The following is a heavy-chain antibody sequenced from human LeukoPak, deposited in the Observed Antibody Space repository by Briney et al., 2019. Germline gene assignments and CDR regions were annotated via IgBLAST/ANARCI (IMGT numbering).Heavy chain of an antibody. Sequence: SETLSLTCTVSGGSISRSSYYWGWIRQPPGKGLEWIGSIYYSGSTYYNPSLKSRVTISVDTSKNQFSLKLSSVIAADTAVYYCARDDSSGYYKSLDYWGQGTLVTVSS. J-gene: IGHJ4*02. CDR1: GGSISRSSYY. V-gene: IGHV4-39*01. CDR2: IYYSGST. D-gene: IGHD3-22*01. CDR3: ARDDSSGYYKSLDY.